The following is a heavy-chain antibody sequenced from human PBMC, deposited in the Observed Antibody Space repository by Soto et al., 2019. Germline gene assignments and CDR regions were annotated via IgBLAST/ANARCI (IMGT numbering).Heavy chain of an antibody. V-gene: IGHV3-33*01. D-gene: IGHD3-3*01. CDR1: GFSFSPSG. Sequence: QVQLVESGGGVARPGRSLRLSCSTSGFSFSPSGMHWVRQAPGKGLEWVAIIWNDGSSRYYADSVKGRFTISRDNSKNTVYRQMNSLRDEDTAVYYCARDGSHHDVDDWGQGTLVTVSS. J-gene: IGHJ4*02. CDR2: IWNDGSSR. CDR3: ARDGSHHDVDD.